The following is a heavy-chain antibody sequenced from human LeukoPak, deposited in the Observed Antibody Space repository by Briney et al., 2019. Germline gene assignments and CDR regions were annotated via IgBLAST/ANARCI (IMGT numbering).Heavy chain of an antibody. D-gene: IGHD3-22*01. J-gene: IGHJ4*02. Sequence: SETLSLTCTVSGGSTSSYFWSWIRQPPGKGLEWIGYIYYSGSTNYNPSLKSRVTISVDTSKNQFSLKLSSVTAADTAVYYCARVSEISPSYYYDSSGYYHFDYWGQGTLVTVSS. V-gene: IGHV4-59*01. CDR1: GGSTSSYF. CDR2: IYYSGST. CDR3: ARVSEISPSYYYDSSGYYHFDY.